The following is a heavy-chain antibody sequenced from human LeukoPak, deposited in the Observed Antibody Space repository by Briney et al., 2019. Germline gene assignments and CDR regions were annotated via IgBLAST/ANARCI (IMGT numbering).Heavy chain of an antibody. CDR3: ARSFGASMVRGVIIRRPFDY. J-gene: IGHJ4*02. Sequence: SQTLSLTCTVSGGSISSGSYYWSWIRQPAGKGLEWIGRIYTSGSTNYNPSLKSRVTISVDTSKNQFSLKLSSVTAADTAVYYCARSFGASMVRGVIIRRPFDYWGQGTLVTVSS. CDR1: GGSISSGSYY. V-gene: IGHV4-61*02. D-gene: IGHD3-10*01. CDR2: IYTSGST.